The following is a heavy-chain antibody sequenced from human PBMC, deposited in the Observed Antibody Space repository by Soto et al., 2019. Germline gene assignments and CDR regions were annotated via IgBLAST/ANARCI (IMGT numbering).Heavy chain of an antibody. CDR1: GGSISSYY. CDR3: ARALVRSSSLYWYFDL. V-gene: IGHV4-4*07. J-gene: IGHJ2*01. CDR2: IYTSGST. D-gene: IGHD6-6*01. Sequence: PSETLSLTCTVSGGSISSYYWSWIRQPAGKGLEWIGRIYTSGSTNYNPSLKSRVTMSVDTSKNQFSLKLSSVTAADTAVYYCARALVRSSSLYWYFDLWGRGSLVTVSS.